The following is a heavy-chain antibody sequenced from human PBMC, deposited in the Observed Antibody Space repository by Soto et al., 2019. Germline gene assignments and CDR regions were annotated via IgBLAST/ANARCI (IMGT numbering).Heavy chain of an antibody. J-gene: IGHJ4*02. V-gene: IGHV3-23*01. CDR2: ISGSGGST. CDR1: GFTFSSYA. Sequence: PGGSLRLSCAASGFTFSSYAMSWVRQAPGKGLEWVSAISGSGGSTYYADSVKGRFTISRDNSKNTLYLQMNSLRAEDTAVYYCEKFEGLMVYAIGLGYWGQGTLVTVS. D-gene: IGHD2-8*01. CDR3: EKFEGLMVYAIGLGY.